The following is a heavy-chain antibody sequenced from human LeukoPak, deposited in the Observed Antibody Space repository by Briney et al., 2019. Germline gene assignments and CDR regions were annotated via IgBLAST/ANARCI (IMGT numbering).Heavy chain of an antibody. CDR3: AGSPPERSWGYFPFDY. Sequence: ASVKASCKASGYTLTRYGISWVRQAPGPGLEWMGWISAYNGITNYAQKLQGRVTMTTHTSTSTAYMELRSLRSGDTAVYYCAGSPPERSWGYFPFDYWGQGSLVTVSS. V-gene: IGHV1-18*01. CDR2: ISAYNGIT. D-gene: IGHD1-26*01. CDR1: GYTLTRYG. J-gene: IGHJ4*02.